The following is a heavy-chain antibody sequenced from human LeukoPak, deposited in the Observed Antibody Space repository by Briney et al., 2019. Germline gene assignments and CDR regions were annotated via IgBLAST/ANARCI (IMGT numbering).Heavy chain of an antibody. CDR2: IIPIFGAT. CDR1: GGTFSSYA. J-gene: IGHJ4*02. Sequence: SVKVSCKASGGTFSSYAFTWVRQAPGQGLEWMGRIIPIFGATNYVQKFQGRVTITTDESTTTAYMELSSLTSEDTAVYYCARDRLDGDYTDYWGQGTLVTVSS. CDR3: ARDRLDGDYTDY. D-gene: IGHD4-17*01. V-gene: IGHV1-69*05.